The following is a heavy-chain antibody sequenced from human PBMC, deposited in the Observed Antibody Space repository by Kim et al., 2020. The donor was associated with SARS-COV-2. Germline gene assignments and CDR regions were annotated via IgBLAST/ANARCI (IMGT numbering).Heavy chain of an antibody. CDR2: IKSKTDGGTT. D-gene: IGHD3-10*01. V-gene: IGHV3-15*01. CDR3: TTDPGGDAIYYYYGMDV. J-gene: IGHJ6*02. Sequence: GGSLRLSCAASGFTFSNAWMSWVRQAPGKGLEWVGRIKSKTDGGTTDYAAPVKGRFTISRDDSKNTLYLQMNSLKTEDTAVYYCTTDPGGDAIYYYYGMDVWGQGTTVTVSS. CDR1: GFTFSNAW.